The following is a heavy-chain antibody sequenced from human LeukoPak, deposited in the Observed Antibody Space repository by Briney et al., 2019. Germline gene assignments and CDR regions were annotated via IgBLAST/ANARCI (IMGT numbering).Heavy chain of an antibody. J-gene: IGHJ6*03. CDR1: GGSISSYY. CDR3: AGLGGSSRSLYYYYYMDV. Sequence: SETLSLTCTVSGGSISSYYWSWIRQPAGKGLEWIGRIYTSGSTNYNPSLKSRVTMSVDTSKNQFSLKLSSVTAADTAVYYCAGLGGSSRSLYYYYYMDVWGKGTTVTVSS. D-gene: IGHD2-15*01. CDR2: IYTSGST. V-gene: IGHV4-4*07.